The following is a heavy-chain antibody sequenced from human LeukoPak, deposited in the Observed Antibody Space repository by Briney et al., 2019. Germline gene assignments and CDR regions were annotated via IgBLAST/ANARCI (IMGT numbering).Heavy chain of an antibody. CDR3: ARGGLMVHAHDAFDI. J-gene: IGHJ3*02. V-gene: IGHV4-59*08. CDR2: IFYSGST. Sequence: PSETLSLTCTVSGGSISMYYWSWVRQPPGKGLEWIGYIFYSGSTNSNPSLKSRLTISVDTSKNQLSLRLSSVTAADTAVYYCARGGLMVHAHDAFDIWGQGTMVTVSS. CDR1: GGSISMYY. D-gene: IGHD2-8*01.